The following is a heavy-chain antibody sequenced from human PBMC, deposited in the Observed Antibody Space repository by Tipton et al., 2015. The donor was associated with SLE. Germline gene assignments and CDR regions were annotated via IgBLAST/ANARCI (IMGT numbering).Heavy chain of an antibody. CDR1: GGSISSHF. Sequence: TLSLTCTVSGGSISSHFWSWIRQPPGKGLEWIGYISNSGSTNYNPSLKSRVTISLDTSKNQVSLKVSSVTAADTAVYYCARDLGVTTNYWGQGTLVTVSS. D-gene: IGHD4-11*01. CDR3: ARDLGVTTNY. J-gene: IGHJ4*02. V-gene: IGHV4-59*11. CDR2: ISNSGST.